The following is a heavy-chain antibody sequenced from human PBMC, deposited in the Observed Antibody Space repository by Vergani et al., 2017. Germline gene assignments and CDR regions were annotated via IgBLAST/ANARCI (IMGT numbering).Heavy chain of an antibody. CDR2: INPNSGGT. Sequence: QVQLVQSGAEVKKPGASVKVSCKASGYPFTGYYMHWVRQAPGQGLEWMGLINPNSGGTNYAKKFKGRVTMARDTSISTAYMELRRLRSDDTAVYYCAREVGSYYPRSHYYYGLDVWGQGTTVTVSS. CDR3: AREVGSYYPRSHYYYGLDV. V-gene: IGHV1-2*02. J-gene: IGHJ6*02. D-gene: IGHD1-26*01. CDR1: GYPFTGYY.